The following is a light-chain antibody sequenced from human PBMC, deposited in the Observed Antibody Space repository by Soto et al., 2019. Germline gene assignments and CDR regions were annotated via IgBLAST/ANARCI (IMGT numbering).Light chain of an antibody. J-gene: IGLJ2*01. CDR2: DVS. CDR1: SSDVGGYNY. CDR3: SSYTSSSSVV. V-gene: IGLV2-14*01. Sequence: ALTQPASVSGSPGQSITISCTGTSSDVGGYNYVSWYQQHPGKAPKLMIYDVSNRPSGVSNRFSGSKSGNTASLTISGLQAEDEADYYCSSYTSSSSVVFGGGTKLTVL.